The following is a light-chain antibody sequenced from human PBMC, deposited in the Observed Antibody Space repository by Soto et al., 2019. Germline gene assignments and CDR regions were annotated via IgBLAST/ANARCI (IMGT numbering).Light chain of an antibody. J-gene: IGLJ1*01. V-gene: IGLV1-40*01. CDR2: GNT. CDR1: SSYIGAGYD. Sequence: QYVLTQPPSVSGAPGQRVTISCTGSSSYIGAGYDVHWYQQLPGAAPKLLFYGNTNRPSGVPDRFSGSKSGTSASLAITGLQAEDEADYYCQSYDSSLSGYVFGTGTKLTVL. CDR3: QSYDSSLSGYV.